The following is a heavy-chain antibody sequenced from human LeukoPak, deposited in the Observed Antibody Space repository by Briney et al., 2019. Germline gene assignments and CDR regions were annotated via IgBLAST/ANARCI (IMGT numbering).Heavy chain of an antibody. CDR2: ISSSGSTI. CDR3: AELGITMIGGV. CDR1: GFTFSSYE. V-gene: IGHV3-48*03. J-gene: IGHJ6*04. Sequence: GGTLSLSCAASGFTFSSYEMNWVRQAPGKGLEWVSYISSSGSTIYYADPVKGRFTISRDNAKNSLYLQMNSLRAEDTAVYYCAELGITMIGGVWGKGTTVTISS. D-gene: IGHD3-10*02.